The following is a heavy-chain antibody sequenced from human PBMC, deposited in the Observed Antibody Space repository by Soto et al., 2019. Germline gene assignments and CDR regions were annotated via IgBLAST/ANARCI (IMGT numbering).Heavy chain of an antibody. V-gene: IGHV3-23*01. J-gene: IGHJ4*02. CDR1: GFTFRASG. Sequence: GSLRVSCKGSGFTFRASGMGWFRQAPGTGLEWVSAIGGNGGNFYATSVKGRCAISRDNPRSTVYLQMDSLRAEDSATYYCAKEKNYDFNWGNDRFTSHYWARGTRVTVSS. D-gene: IGHD3-3*01. CDR2: IGGNGGN. CDR3: AKEKNYDFNWGNDRFTSHY.